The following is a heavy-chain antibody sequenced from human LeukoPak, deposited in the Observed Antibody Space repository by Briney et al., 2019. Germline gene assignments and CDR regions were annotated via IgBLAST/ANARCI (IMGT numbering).Heavy chain of an antibody. CDR1: GSSVNSDQY. V-gene: IGHV4-38-2*01. D-gene: IGHD3-16*02. CDR3: AMLRLGELSLLANAYDI. CDR2: VHQTGSP. J-gene: IGHJ3*02. Sequence: SETLSLTCAVSGSSVNSDQYWGWMRHSPGAGLEWIGSVHQTGSPSYNPSLGSRVSLSIDSTKNSFSLRLTSVTAADTAVYYCAMLRLGELSLLANAYDIWGQGTMVIVSS.